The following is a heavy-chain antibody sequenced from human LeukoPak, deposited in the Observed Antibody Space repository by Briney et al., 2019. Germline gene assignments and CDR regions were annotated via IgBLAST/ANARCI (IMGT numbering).Heavy chain of an antibody. CDR2: IIPIFGTA. CDR1: GYTFTGYY. Sequence: GASVKVSCKASGYTFTGYYMHWVRQAPGQGLEWMGGIIPIFGTANYAQKFQGRVTITADKSTSTAYMELSSLRSEDTAVYYCATQGEDNNWFDPWGQGTLVTVSS. CDR3: ATQGEDNNWFDP. J-gene: IGHJ5*02. V-gene: IGHV1-69*06. D-gene: IGHD3-10*01.